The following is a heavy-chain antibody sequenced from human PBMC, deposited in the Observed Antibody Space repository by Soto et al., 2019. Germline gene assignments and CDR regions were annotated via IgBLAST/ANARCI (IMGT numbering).Heavy chain of an antibody. CDR2: ISGSGGST. Sequence: GGSLRLSCAASGFTFSSYAMSWVRQAPGKGLEWVSAISGSGGSTYYADSVKGRFTISRDNSKNTLYLQMNSLRAEDTAVYYCAHNGVVLMVYDRYYMDVWGKGTTVTVSS. CDR3: AHNGVVLMVYDRYYMDV. J-gene: IGHJ6*03. V-gene: IGHV3-23*01. CDR1: GFTFSSYA. D-gene: IGHD2-8*01.